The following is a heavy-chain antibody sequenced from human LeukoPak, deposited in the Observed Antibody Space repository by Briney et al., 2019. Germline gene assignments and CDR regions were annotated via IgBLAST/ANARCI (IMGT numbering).Heavy chain of an antibody. CDR1: GYTFTSYA. V-gene: IGHV1-3*01. D-gene: IGHD2-8*01. Sequence: ASVKVSCKASGYTFTSYAMHWVRQAPGQRLEWMGWINAGNGNTKYSQKFQGRVTITRDTSASTAYMELSSLRSEDTAVYHCARDRYCTNGVCYYGMDVWGQGTTVTVSS. CDR3: ARDRYCTNGVCYYGMDV. J-gene: IGHJ6*02. CDR2: INAGNGNT.